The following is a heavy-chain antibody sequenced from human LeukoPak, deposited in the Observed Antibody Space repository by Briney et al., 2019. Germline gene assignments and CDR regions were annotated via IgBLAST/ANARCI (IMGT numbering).Heavy chain of an antibody. Sequence: SVKVSCKASGDTFTDYYMHWVRQAPGQGLEWMGGIIPIFGTANYAQKFQGRVTITADESTSTAYMELSSLRSEDTAVYYCARAPSGGSGYCYYFDYWGQGTLVTVSS. CDR1: GDTFTDYY. CDR3: ARAPSGGSGYCYYFDY. D-gene: IGHD3-22*01. CDR2: IIPIFGTA. V-gene: IGHV1-69*13. J-gene: IGHJ4*02.